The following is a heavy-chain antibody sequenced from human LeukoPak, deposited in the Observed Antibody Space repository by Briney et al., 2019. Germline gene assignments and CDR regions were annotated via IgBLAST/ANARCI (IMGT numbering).Heavy chain of an antibody. CDR1: GFTFGSHW. D-gene: IGHD2-2*01. V-gene: IGHV3-7*01. Sequence: GGSLRLSCAASGFTFGSHWMSWVRQTPGKGLEWVANIKQDGSETYYVDSVKGRFTISRDNAKNSLFLQMSILRAEDTAVYYCARGRKVPAAMGNWFDPWGQGTLVTVSS. CDR2: IKQDGSET. J-gene: IGHJ5*02. CDR3: ARGRKVPAAMGNWFDP.